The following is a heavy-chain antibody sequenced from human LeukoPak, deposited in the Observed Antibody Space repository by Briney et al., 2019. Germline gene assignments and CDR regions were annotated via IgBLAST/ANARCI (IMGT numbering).Heavy chain of an antibody. CDR2: ISYDGSNK. V-gene: IGHV3-30*18. J-gene: IGHJ4*02. Sequence: GGSLRLSCAASGFTVSSNYMSWVRQAPGKGLEWVAVISYDGSNKYYADSVKGRFTISRDNSKNTLYLQMNSLRAEDTAVYFCAKDNGVAAAGLLDYWGQGTLVTVSS. D-gene: IGHD6-13*01. CDR3: AKDNGVAAAGLLDY. CDR1: GFTVSSNY.